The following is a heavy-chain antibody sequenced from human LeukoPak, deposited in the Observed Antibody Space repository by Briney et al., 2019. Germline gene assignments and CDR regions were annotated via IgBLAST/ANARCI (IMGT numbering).Heavy chain of an antibody. Sequence: GGSLRLSCAASGFTFSNYAMIWVRQAPGKGLEWVSTISGSGVSTYYADSVTGRFTISRDNSKNTLYLQMNSLRAEDTAVYYCAKNKGVPAALPFDPWGQGTLVTVSS. V-gene: IGHV3-23*01. CDR2: ISGSGVST. D-gene: IGHD2-2*01. J-gene: IGHJ5*02. CDR1: GFTFSNYA. CDR3: AKNKGVPAALPFDP.